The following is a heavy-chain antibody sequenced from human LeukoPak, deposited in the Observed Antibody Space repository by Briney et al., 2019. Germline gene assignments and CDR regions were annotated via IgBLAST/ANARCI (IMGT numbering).Heavy chain of an antibody. V-gene: IGHV4-39*01. Sequence: SETLSLTCTVSGGSISSWVWIRQPPGKGRELSGIIYYSGSTYYNPSLQSRVSISVDTSKSQFSLKLSSVTAADTAVYYCASLDTSGYPNAFDIWGQGTLVTVSS. CDR2: IYYSGST. CDR1: GGSISS. D-gene: IGHD3-22*01. CDR3: ASLDTSGYPNAFDI. J-gene: IGHJ3*02.